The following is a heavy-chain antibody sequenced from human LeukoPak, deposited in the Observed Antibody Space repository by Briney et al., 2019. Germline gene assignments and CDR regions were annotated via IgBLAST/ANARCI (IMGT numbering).Heavy chain of an antibody. J-gene: IGHJ6*03. CDR2: IRYDGSNK. Sequence: GGSLRLSCAASGFTFSSYGMHWVRQAPGKGLEWVAFIRYDGSNKYYADSVKGRFTISRDNSKNTLYLQMNSLRAEDTALYYCARDRDYYYYMDVWGKGTTVTVSS. V-gene: IGHV3-30*02. CDR3: ARDRDYYYYMDV. CDR1: GFTFSSYG.